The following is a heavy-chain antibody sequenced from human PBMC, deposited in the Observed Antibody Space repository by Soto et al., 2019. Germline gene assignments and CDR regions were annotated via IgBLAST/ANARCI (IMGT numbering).Heavy chain of an antibody. Sequence: SETLSLTCTVSGGSISSYYWSWIRQPAGKGLEWIGRIYTSGSTNYNPSLKSRVTMSVDTSKNQFSLKLSSVTAADTAVYYCARTIAAAGTRAFDIWGQGXMVTV. V-gene: IGHV4-4*07. CDR2: IYTSGST. CDR1: GGSISSYY. CDR3: ARTIAAAGTRAFDI. D-gene: IGHD6-13*01. J-gene: IGHJ3*02.